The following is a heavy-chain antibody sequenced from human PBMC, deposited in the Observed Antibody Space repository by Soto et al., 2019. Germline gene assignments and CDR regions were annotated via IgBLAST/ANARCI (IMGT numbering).Heavy chain of an antibody. D-gene: IGHD3-10*01. J-gene: IGHJ5*02. CDR3: AHRPVGYGYGSERFDP. CDR1: GFSLTTSGVG. Sequence: QITLKESGPTLVKPTQTLTLTCTFSGFSLTTSGVGVGWIRQAPGKALEWLALVYWNDDKRYRPSLKSRLTIPRDTSKNQVVLTMTDMDPVDTATYYCAHRPVGYGYGSERFDPWGQGTLVTVSS. V-gene: IGHV2-5*01. CDR2: VYWNDDK.